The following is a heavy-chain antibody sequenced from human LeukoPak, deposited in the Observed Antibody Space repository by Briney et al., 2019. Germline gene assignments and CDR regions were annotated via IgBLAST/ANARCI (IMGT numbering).Heavy chain of an antibody. CDR1: GFTLSNYE. CDR3: ARGWFDL. CDR2: ISSSGSPI. V-gene: IGHV3-48*03. Sequence: PGGSLRLSCAASGFTLSNYEMNWVRQSPGKGLEWLSYISSSGSPIFEAGSVKGRFTISRDNVNNLLYLQMNSPRDEDTSVYYCARGWFDLWGQGTLVTVSS. J-gene: IGHJ5*02.